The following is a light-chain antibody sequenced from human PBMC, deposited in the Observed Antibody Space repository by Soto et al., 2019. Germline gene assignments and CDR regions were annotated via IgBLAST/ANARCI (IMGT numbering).Light chain of an antibody. CDR3: QQAASFPIT. J-gene: IGKJ5*01. Sequence: EIVMTQFPATLSVSPGERATLSCRASQSVGSNLAWYQQKTGQAPRLLIYGSSTRAPGVPARFSGSGSGTDFTLTINGLQPEDFATYYCQQAASFPITFGQGTRLEIK. CDR2: GSS. V-gene: IGKV3-15*01. CDR1: QSVGSN.